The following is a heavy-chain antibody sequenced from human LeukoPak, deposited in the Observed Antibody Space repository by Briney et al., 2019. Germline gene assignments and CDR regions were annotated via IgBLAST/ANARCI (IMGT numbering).Heavy chain of an antibody. J-gene: IGHJ4*02. Sequence: SETLSLTCTVSGGSISSYYWSWIRQPPGKGLEWIGYIYYSGSTNYNPSLKSRVTISVDTSKNQFSLKLSSVTAADTAVYYCAREESYGSGSYFSSGNPDYWGQGTLVTVSS. D-gene: IGHD3-10*01. CDR1: GGSISSYY. V-gene: IGHV4-59*12. CDR3: AREESYGSGSYFSSGNPDY. CDR2: IYYSGST.